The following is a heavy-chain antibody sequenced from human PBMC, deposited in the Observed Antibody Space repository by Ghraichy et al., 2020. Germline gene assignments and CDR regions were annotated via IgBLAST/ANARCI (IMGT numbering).Heavy chain of an antibody. Sequence: GGSLRLSCVGSGFSFSSYNMNWVRQSPGKGLEWVSYITSSSRSIFYADSVKGRFTISRDNAKNSLSLQMNSLRDEDPAVYYCARASRVVRFYYYDGMDVWGQGTTVTVSS. CDR1: GFSFSSYN. D-gene: IGHD4-23*01. CDR3: ARASRVVRFYYYDGMDV. V-gene: IGHV3-48*02. J-gene: IGHJ6*02. CDR2: ITSSSRSI.